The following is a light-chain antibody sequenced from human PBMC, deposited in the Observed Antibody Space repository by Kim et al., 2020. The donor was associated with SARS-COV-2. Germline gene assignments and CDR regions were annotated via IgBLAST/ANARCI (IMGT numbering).Light chain of an antibody. CDR2: GAS. Sequence: LSPGERATLSCRASQSVSSSYLAWYQQKPGQAPRLLIYGASSRATGIPDRFSGSGSGTDFTLTISRLEPEDFAVYYCQQYGSSPYTFGQGTKLEN. CDR1: QSVSSSY. J-gene: IGKJ2*01. V-gene: IGKV3-20*01. CDR3: QQYGSSPYT.